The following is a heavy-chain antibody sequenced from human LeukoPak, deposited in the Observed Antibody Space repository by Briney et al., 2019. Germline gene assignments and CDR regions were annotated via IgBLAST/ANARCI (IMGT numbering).Heavy chain of an antibody. D-gene: IGHD3-22*01. CDR3: ARDKSDDSSGLLY. V-gene: IGHV3-53*01. J-gene: IGHJ4*02. Sequence: PGGSLRLSCAASGSTVSSNYMSWVRQAPGKGLEWVSVIYSGGSTYYADSVKGRFTISRDNSKNTLYLQMNSLRAEDTAVYYCARDKSDDSSGLLYWGQGTLVTVSS. CDR2: IYSGGST. CDR1: GSTVSSNY.